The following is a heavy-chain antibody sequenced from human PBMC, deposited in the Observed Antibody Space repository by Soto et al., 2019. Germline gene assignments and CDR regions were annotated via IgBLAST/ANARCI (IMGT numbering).Heavy chain of an antibody. CDR1: GFSLTTSGVG. CDR2: IYGDDDK. D-gene: IGHD3-3*01. Sequence: QITLNESGPTQVKPRQTLTLTCTFSGFSLTTSGVGVGWIRQYPGKAPEWLALIYGDDDKRYSPSLKSTLTITKYTSKNLVVLTLADLHPADTATYCCAHRVPPTVFGLVTTTAIYFDFWGPGTPVAVSS. V-gene: IGHV2-5*02. CDR3: AHRVPPTVFGLVTTTAIYFDF. J-gene: IGHJ4*02.